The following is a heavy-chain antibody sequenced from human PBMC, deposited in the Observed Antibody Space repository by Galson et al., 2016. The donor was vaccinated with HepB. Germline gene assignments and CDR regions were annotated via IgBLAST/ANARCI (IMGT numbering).Heavy chain of an antibody. D-gene: IGHD5-24*01. J-gene: IGHJ3*02. V-gene: IGHV3-7*01. Sequence: SLRLSCAASGFMFSNFWMTWVRQAPGKGLEWVANIKEDGGEKWYADSVKGRFTISRDNAKKSVYLQINGLTTEDTGVYYCARVAKTGYNYSGAFDIWGQGTMVTVSS. CDR3: ARVAKTGYNYSGAFDI. CDR2: IKEDGGEK. CDR1: GFMFSNFW.